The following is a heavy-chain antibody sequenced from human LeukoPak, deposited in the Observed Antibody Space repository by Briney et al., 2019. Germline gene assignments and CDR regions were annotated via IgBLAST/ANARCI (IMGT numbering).Heavy chain of an antibody. J-gene: IGHJ4*02. CDR2: IYYSGST. V-gene: IGHV4-59*01. CDR1: GGSISSYY. Sequence: SETLSLTCTVSGGSISSYYWSWIRQPPGKGLEWIGYIYYSGSTNYNPSLKSRVTISVDTSKNQFSLKLSSVTAADTAVYYCARRGGSAYYRIFDYWGQGTLVTVSS. D-gene: IGHD3-22*01. CDR3: ARRGGSAYYRIFDY.